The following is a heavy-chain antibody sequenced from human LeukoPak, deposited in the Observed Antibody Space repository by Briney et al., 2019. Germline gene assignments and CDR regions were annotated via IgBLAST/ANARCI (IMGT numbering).Heavy chain of an antibody. CDR1: GFTFTVYW. CDR3: ARDTHLSYAAGFDY. V-gene: IGHV3-7*01. CDR2: IKEDGSEK. Sequence: GGSLRLSCAASGFTFTVYWMSWVRQAPGKGLEWVANIKEDGSEKYYVDSVKGRFTIPKDNAKNSLYLQMTSLRAEDTALYYCARDTHLSYAAGFDYWGQGTLVTVSS. J-gene: IGHJ4*02. D-gene: IGHD3-16*01.